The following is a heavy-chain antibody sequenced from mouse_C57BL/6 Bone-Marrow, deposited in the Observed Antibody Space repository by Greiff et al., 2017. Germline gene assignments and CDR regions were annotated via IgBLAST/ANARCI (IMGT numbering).Heavy chain of an antibody. Sequence: VKLMESGPELVKPGASVKISCKASGYAFSSSWMTWVKQRPGKGLEWIGRIYPGDGDTTYNGKFKGKATLTADKSSSTAYMQLSSLTSEDSAVYFCARKWLDYWGQGTTLTVSS. CDR1: GYAFSSSW. J-gene: IGHJ2*01. CDR3: ARKWLDY. V-gene: IGHV1-82*01. CDR2: IYPGDGDT. D-gene: IGHD1-3*01.